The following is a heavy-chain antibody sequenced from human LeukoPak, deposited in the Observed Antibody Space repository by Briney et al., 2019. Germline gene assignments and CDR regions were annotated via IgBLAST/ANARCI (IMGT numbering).Heavy chain of an antibody. CDR2: INPSGGST. V-gene: IGHV1-46*01. CDR3: AGERRGGIQRDC. CDR1: VSTFTTYL. Sequence: GASVTVSCKASVSTFTTYLMHWVRQAPGQGLEWMGIINPSGGSTSYAPKFQGRVTITRGTSTNTGYMEVCMLRCEGTAVDCWAGERRGGIQRDCWGGGTVDSVSS. J-gene: IGHJ4*02. D-gene: IGHD5-18*01.